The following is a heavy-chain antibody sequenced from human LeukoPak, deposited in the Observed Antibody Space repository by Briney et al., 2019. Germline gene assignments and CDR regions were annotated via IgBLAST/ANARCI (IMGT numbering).Heavy chain of an antibody. CDR2: MFFTGNA. Sequence: SETLSLTCSVSSGSISSSSYYWGWVRQPPGKGLEWIGSMFFTGNAYYNPSLKSRVTISVDTSENQFSLKLSSMTAADTAVYYCARHVVGNYDLLSFDYWGQGTLVTVPS. D-gene: IGHD1-7*01. CDR3: ARHVVGNYDLLSFDY. J-gene: IGHJ4*02. CDR1: SGSISSSSYY. V-gene: IGHV4-39*01.